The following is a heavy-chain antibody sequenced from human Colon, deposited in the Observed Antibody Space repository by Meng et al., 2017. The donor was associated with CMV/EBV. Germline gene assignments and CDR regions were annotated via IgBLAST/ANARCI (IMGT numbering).Heavy chain of an antibody. CDR1: GASVASHF. Sequence: GSLRLSCIVSGASVASHFLNWIRQSPGRGLEWIGSIYHNGSIINNNGSADYNPALRSRVTISVDLPKNQLSLSLEAVTAADTAVYFCARSITEYRPPLASWGPGALVTVPS. CDR3: ARSITEYRPPLAS. V-gene: IGHV4-59*02. CDR2: IYHNGSIINNNGSA. J-gene: IGHJ5*01. D-gene: IGHD2/OR15-2a*01.